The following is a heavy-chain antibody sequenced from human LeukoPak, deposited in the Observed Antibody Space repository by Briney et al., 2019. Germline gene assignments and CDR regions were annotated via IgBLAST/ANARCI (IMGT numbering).Heavy chain of an antibody. Sequence: PSETLSLTCAVYGGSFSGYYWSWIRQPPGKGLEWIGEINHSGSTNYNPSLKSRVTISVDPSKNQFSLKLSSVTAADTAVYYCARGPSSGWYLPFVYWGQGTLVTVSS. J-gene: IGHJ4*02. CDR2: INHSGST. V-gene: IGHV4-34*01. D-gene: IGHD6-19*01. CDR1: GGSFSGYY. CDR3: ARGPSSGWYLPFVY.